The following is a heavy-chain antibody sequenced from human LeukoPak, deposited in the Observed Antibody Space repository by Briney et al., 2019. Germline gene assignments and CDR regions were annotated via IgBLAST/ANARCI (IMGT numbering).Heavy chain of an antibody. J-gene: IGHJ3*02. Sequence: GGSLRLSCAASGFTFSSYAMNWVRQAPGKGLEWVSVVRGSGGSTYYADSVKGRFTISRDNSKNTLYLQMNSLRAEDTAVYYCAKAPSGSRRDAFDIWGQGTMVTVSS. V-gene: IGHV3-23*01. CDR1: GFTFSSYA. D-gene: IGHD1-26*01. CDR2: VRGSGGST. CDR3: AKAPSGSRRDAFDI.